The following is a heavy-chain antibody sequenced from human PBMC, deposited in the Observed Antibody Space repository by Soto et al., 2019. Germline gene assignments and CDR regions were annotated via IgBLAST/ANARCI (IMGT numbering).Heavy chain of an antibody. V-gene: IGHV1-69*06. Sequence: QVQLVQSGAEVKKPGSSVKVSCKASGGTFSSYAISWVRQAPGQGLEWMGGIIPIFGTAHYAQKFQARVTLPAAKSTSTAYLELSSLRSEDTAVYYCAEAREAPVWGQGTLVTVSS. J-gene: IGHJ4*02. CDR3: AEAREAPV. CDR1: GGTFSSYA. CDR2: IIPIFGTA.